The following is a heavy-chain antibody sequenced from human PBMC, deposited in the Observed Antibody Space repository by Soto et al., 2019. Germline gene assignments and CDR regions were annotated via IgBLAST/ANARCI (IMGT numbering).Heavy chain of an antibody. J-gene: IGHJ6*02. CDR2: IIPIFGTA. D-gene: IGHD1-1*01. CDR3: AIPGMATTGGLAYYGMDV. V-gene: IGHV1-69*12. CDR1: GGTFSSYA. Sequence: QVQLVQSGAEVKKPGSSVKVSCKASGGTFSSYAISWVRQAPGQGLEWMGGIIPIFGTANYAQKFQGRVTITADESTSTAYMERSSLRSEEKAVYYCAIPGMATTGGLAYYGMDVWGQGTTVTVSS.